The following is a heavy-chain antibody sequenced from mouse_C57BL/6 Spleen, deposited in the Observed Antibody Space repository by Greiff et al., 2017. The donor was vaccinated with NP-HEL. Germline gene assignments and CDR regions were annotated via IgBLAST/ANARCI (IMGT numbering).Heavy chain of an antibody. D-gene: IGHD1-1*01. Sequence: QVQLQQSGAELVKPGASVKLSCKASGYTFTSYWMHWVKQRPGRGLEWIGRIDPNSGGTKYNEKFKSKATLTVDKPSSTAYMQLSSLTSEDSAVYYCAREGPITTVVARNYFDYWGQGTTLTVSS. J-gene: IGHJ2*01. CDR1: GYTFTSYW. V-gene: IGHV1-72*01. CDR2: IDPNSGGT. CDR3: AREGPITTVVARNYFDY.